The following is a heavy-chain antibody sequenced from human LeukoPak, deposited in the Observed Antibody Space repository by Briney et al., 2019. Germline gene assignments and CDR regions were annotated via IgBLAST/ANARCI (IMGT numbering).Heavy chain of an antibody. D-gene: IGHD1-1*01. CDR2: ISSTSPYT. Sequence: GGSLRLSCAASGFTFSDYYMSWIRQSPGKGLEWISYISSTSPYTTYADSVEGRFTVSRDNANNSLHLQMNSLTAEDTAVYYCARGPLASLHAIDIWGQGTMVTVSS. CDR3: ARGPLASLHAIDI. J-gene: IGHJ3*02. V-gene: IGHV3-11*06. CDR1: GFTFSDYY.